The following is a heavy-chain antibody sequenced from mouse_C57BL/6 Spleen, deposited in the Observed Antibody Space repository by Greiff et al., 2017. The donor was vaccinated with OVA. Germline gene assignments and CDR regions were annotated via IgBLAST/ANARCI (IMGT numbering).Heavy chain of an antibody. CDR1: GYTFTSYG. D-gene: IGHD2-3*01. V-gene: IGHV1-81*01. CDR3: AREDDGYPQAWFAY. Sequence: QVQLQQSGAELARPGASVKLSCKASGYTFTSYGISWVKQRTGQGLEWIGEIYPRSGNTYYNEKFKGKATLTADKSSSTAYMELRSLTSEDSAVYFCAREDDGYPQAWFAYWGQGTLVTVSA. J-gene: IGHJ3*01. CDR2: IYPRSGNT.